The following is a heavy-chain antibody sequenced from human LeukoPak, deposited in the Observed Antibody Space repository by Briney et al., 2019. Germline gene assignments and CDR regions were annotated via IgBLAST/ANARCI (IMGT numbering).Heavy chain of an antibody. Sequence: SETLSLTCAVYGGSFSGYYWTWIRQTPEKGLEWIGEMNPSGSTNYNPSLKSRVTISVDTSKNQFSLELSSVTAADTAVYYCARGRQDVTMIVVVMTAVSYYLDVWGKGATVTVS. CDR2: MNPSGST. V-gene: IGHV4-34*01. J-gene: IGHJ6*03. D-gene: IGHD3-22*01. CDR3: ARGRQDVTMIVVVMTAVSYYLDV. CDR1: GGSFSGYY.